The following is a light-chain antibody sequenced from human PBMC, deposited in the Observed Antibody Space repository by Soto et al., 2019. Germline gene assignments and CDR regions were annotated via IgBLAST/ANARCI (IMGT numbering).Light chain of an antibody. CDR3: AAWDDSLNGLYV. Sequence: QSVLTQPPSASGTPGQRVTISCSGSSSNIGSNTVNWYQQLPGTAPKLLIYSNNQRPSGVPDRFSGYKSGTSASLAISGLQSEDEADYYCAAWDDSLNGLYVFGPGTKLTVL. V-gene: IGLV1-44*01. CDR1: SSNIGSNT. CDR2: SNN. J-gene: IGLJ1*01.